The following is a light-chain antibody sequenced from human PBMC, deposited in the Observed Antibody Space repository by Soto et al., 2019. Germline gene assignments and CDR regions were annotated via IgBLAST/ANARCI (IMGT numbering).Light chain of an antibody. V-gene: IGKV3-11*01. J-gene: IGKJ5*01. CDR2: DAS. CDR1: QSVSNS. Sequence: IVLTQSPATLSLSPGDRATLSCRASQSVSNSLVWYQHKPGQAPRFLIYDASKRATGTPARFSGSGSGTDFTLTISSLEPEDFAVYYCQQRKSWPAITFGQGTRPEIK. CDR3: QQRKSWPAIT.